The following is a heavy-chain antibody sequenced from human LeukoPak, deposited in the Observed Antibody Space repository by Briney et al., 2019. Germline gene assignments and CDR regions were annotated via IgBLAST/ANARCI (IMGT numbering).Heavy chain of an antibody. D-gene: IGHD2-21*01. Sequence: GGSLRLSCAASGFTFSSYGMHWVRQAPGKGLEWVAFIRYDGSNKYYADSVKGRFTISRDNSKNTLYLQMNSLRAEDTAVYYCAKAPVTTCRGAYCYPFDYWGQGTLVTVSS. V-gene: IGHV3-30*02. CDR2: IRYDGSNK. CDR3: AKAPVTTCRGAYCYPFDY. J-gene: IGHJ4*02. CDR1: GFTFSSYG.